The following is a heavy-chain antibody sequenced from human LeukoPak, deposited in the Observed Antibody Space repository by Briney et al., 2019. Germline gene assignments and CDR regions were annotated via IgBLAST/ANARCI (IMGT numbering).Heavy chain of an antibody. CDR2: ISYDGSNK. CDR3: ASTGIAVAGVYFDY. J-gene: IGHJ4*02. Sequence: GGSLRLSCEASGFTFSSYAMHWVRQAPGKGLEWVAVISYDGSNKYYADSVKGRFTISRDNSKNTLYLQMNSLRAEDTAVYYCASTGIAVAGVYFDYWGQGTLVTVSS. CDR1: GFTFSSYA. V-gene: IGHV3-30-3*01. D-gene: IGHD6-19*01.